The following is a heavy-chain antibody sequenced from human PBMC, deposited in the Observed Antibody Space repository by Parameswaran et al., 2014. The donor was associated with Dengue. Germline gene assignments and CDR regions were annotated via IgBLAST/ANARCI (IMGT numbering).Heavy chain of an antibody. D-gene: IGHD4-17*01. CDR2: ISSSSRSI. V-gene: IGHV3-48*02. Sequence: GESLKISCAASGFTFGSYGMNWVRQAPGKGLEWVSYISSSSRSIYYADCVQGRFTISRDNDKDSLYLQMNSLRDEDTAVYYCAVDQASPIPNYGDFDFWGQGTLVTVSS. J-gene: IGHJ4*02. CDR3: AVDQASPIPNYGDFDF. CDR1: GFTFGSYG.